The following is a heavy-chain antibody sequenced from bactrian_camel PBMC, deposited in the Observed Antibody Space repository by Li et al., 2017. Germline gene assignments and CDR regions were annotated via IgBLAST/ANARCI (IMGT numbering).Heavy chain of an antibody. Sequence: DVQLVESGGGMVQPGESLKLSCAASGFTFSGAAMSWVRQAPGKGLEWVSTIKSNNDLTSYADSVKGRFTIDRDNAKNTVYLQMNSLKTEDTAKYYCKPGDRYYTDYAPNGYWGQGTQVTVSS. CDR2: IKSNNDLT. CDR1: GFTFSGAA. D-gene: IGHD4*01. V-gene: IGHV3S40*01. CDR3: KPGDRYYTDYAPNGY. J-gene: IGHJ4*01.